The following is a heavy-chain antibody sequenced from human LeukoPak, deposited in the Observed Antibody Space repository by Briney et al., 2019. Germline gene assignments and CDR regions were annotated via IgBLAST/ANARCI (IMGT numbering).Heavy chain of an antibody. CDR1: VLIFSSYV. J-gene: IGHJ4*02. CDR3: AKEPVSGQWPMTARYFDY. V-gene: IGHV3-23*01. CDR2: ISGSGVRK. D-gene: IGHD6-19*01. Sequence: PGWSLRLSCVACVLIFSSYVMSGVGPAGGRGVEWVSAISGSGVRKYYAEYVKGRFTISRDNSKNTLYKQMNSLKTKDTAVYYCAKEPVSGQWPMTARYFDYWGQGTLVTVSS.